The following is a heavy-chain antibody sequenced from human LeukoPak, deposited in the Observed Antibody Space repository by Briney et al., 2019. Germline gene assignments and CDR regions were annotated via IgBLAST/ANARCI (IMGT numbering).Heavy chain of an antibody. D-gene: IGHD3-22*01. CDR1: GFTFSSYW. V-gene: IGHV3-74*01. CDR2: INSDGSST. J-gene: IGHJ4*02. Sequence: GGSLRLSCAASGFTFSSYWMHWVRQAPGKGLVWVSRINSDGSSTSYADSVRGRFTISRDNAKNTLYLQMNSLRAEDTAVYYCAGDSSGYYSWSGFSDYWGQGTLVTVSS. CDR3: AGDSSGYYSWSGFSDY.